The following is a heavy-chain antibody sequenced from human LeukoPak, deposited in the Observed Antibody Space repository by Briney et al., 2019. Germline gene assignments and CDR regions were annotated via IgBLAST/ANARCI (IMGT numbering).Heavy chain of an antibody. CDR2: INHSGST. CDR1: GGSFSGYY. CDR3: ARGRLRFLEWLAGHDAFDI. Sequence: PSETLSLTCAVYGGSFSGYYWSWIRQPPGKGARWTGQINHSGSTNYNPSLMSRVSISVDTSKNQFSLKLSSVTAADTAVYYCARGRLRFLEWLAGHDAFDIWGQGTMVTVSS. D-gene: IGHD3-3*01. V-gene: IGHV4-34*01. J-gene: IGHJ3*02.